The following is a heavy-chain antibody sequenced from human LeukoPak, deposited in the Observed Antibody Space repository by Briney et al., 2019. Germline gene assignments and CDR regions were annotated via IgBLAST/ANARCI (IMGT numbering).Heavy chain of an antibody. J-gene: IGHJ6*02. D-gene: IGHD3-9*01. V-gene: IGHV3-23*01. Sequence: GGSLRLSCAASGITFSTYVMNWVRQAPGKGLEWVSGISSAGSTYYADSVKGRFTISSDNSKNTLYLQMNSLRAEDTAVYYCAKDGARYFDWLSYYYGMDVWGQGTTVTVSS. CDR1: GITFSTYV. CDR3: AKDGARYFDWLSYYYGMDV. CDR2: ISSAGST.